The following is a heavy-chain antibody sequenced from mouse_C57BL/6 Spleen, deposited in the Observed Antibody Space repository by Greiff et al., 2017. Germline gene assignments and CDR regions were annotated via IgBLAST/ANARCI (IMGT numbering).Heavy chain of an antibody. CDR3: ARDAWAVPYFDV. CDR1: GFTFSDFY. Sequence: DVKLVESGGGLVQSGRSLRLSCATSGFTFSDFYMEWVRQAPGKGLEWIAASRNKANDYTTEYSASVKGRFIVSRDTSQSILYLQMNALRAEDTAIYYCARDAWAVPYFDVWGTGTTFTVSS. CDR2: SRNKANDYTT. J-gene: IGHJ1*03. V-gene: IGHV7-1*01. D-gene: IGHD1-1*01.